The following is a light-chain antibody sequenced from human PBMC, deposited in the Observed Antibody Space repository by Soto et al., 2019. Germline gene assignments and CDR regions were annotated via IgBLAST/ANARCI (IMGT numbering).Light chain of an antibody. V-gene: IGKV2-30*02. J-gene: IGKJ2*01. Sequence: DVVMTQSPLSLPVTLGQPASISCRSTQCLVHSDVNTHLNWFQQRPGQSPRRLICKVSNRDSGVQDTFSGIGAGTDFTVKISTVAAQDVGVYYHVQCTHGPYTFGQWTKLQIK. CDR3: VQCTHGPYT. CDR1: QCLVHSDVNTH. CDR2: KVS.